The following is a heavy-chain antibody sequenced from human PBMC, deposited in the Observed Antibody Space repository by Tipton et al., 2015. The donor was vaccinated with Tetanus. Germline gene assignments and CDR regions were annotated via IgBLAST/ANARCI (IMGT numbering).Heavy chain of an antibody. V-gene: IGHV3-30*04. J-gene: IGHJ4*02. CDR2: ITYDGSHQ. Sequence: SLRLSCTASGFTLGTYAMHWVRQAPGQGLEWLAVITYDGSHQYYADSVKGRYTISRDISGNTLYLQLNSLRTEDTATYYCVRIRCPLDYGRVRYFDIWGQGTQVTVSS. CDR3: VRIRCPLDYGRVRYFDI. CDR1: GFTLGTYA. D-gene: IGHD4-17*01.